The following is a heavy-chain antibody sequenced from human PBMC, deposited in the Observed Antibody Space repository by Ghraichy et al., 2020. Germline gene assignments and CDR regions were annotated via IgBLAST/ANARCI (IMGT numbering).Heavy chain of an antibody. Sequence: SQTLSLTCAVYGGSFSGYYWSWIRQPPGKGLEWIGEINHRGSTNYNPSLKSRVTISVDTSKNQFSLKLSSVTAADTAVYYCARTEGRDGYNYGDAFDIWGQGTMVTVSS. CDR3: ARTEGRDGYNYGDAFDI. V-gene: IGHV4-34*01. CDR1: GGSFSGYY. J-gene: IGHJ3*02. CDR2: INHRGST. D-gene: IGHD5-24*01.